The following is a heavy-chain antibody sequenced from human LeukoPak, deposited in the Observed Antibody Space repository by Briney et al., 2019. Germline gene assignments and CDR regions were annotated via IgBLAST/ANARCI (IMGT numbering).Heavy chain of an antibody. Sequence: GGSLRLSCAASGFTFSSFAMNWVRQAPGKGLDWVSAISGSGSTTYYADSVKGGFTISRDNSKNTLYLQMNSLRAEDTAVYYCAKEVVNAPGGAFDIWGQGTMVTVSS. D-gene: IGHD2-21*01. CDR3: AKEVVNAPGGAFDI. CDR1: GFTFSSFA. J-gene: IGHJ3*02. CDR2: ISGSGSTT. V-gene: IGHV3-23*01.